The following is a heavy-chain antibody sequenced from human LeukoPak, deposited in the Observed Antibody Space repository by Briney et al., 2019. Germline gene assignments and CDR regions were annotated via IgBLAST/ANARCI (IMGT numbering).Heavy chain of an antibody. Sequence: PGGSLRLSCAASGFTFSSYAMHWVRQAPGKGLEWVAVISYDGSNKYYADSVKGRFTISRDNSKNTLYLQMNSLRAEDTAVYYCARVFRRWLQTRNWFDPWGQGTLVTVSS. CDR1: GFTFSSYA. V-gene: IGHV3-30-3*01. D-gene: IGHD5-24*01. CDR2: ISYDGSNK. CDR3: ARVFRRWLQTRNWFDP. J-gene: IGHJ5*02.